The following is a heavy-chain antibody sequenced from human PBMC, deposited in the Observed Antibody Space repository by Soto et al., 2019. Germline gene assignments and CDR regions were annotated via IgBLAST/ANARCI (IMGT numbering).Heavy chain of an antibody. CDR3: ANHGNYYDFWSGYSDYFDY. J-gene: IGHJ4*02. Sequence: PGGSLRLFCAASGFTFSSYAMSWVRQAPGKGLEWVSAISGRGGSTYYADSVKGRFTISRDNSKNTLYLQMTSLRAEDTAVYYCANHGNYYDFWSGYSDYFDYWGQGTLVTVYS. V-gene: IGHV3-23*01. D-gene: IGHD3-3*01. CDR2: ISGRGGST. CDR1: GFTFSSYA.